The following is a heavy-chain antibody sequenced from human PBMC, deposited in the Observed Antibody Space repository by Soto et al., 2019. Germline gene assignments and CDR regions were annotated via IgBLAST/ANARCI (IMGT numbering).Heavy chain of an antibody. CDR2: NSGSGGST. CDR1: GFTFSSYA. J-gene: IGHJ4*02. D-gene: IGHD2-15*01. Sequence: GGSLRLSCAASGFTFSSYAMSWVRQAPGKGLEWVSANSGSGGSTYYADCVKGRFTISRDNSMNTLYLQMNSLRAEDTAVYYCAKDAPVVVAASTGTFDYWGQGTLVTVSS. CDR3: AKDAPVVVAASTGTFDY. V-gene: IGHV3-23*01.